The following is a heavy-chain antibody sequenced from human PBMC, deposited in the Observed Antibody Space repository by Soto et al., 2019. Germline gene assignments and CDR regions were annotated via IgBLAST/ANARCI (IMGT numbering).Heavy chain of an antibody. J-gene: IGHJ6*02. Sequence: ASANCYFNASGYTFTSDVISWVRQAPGQVLDCIGWISAYNGNTNYAQNLQGRATMTTDTSTSTSYMEMRRLRSDDTAVYYCAGYNGGISKVNYDFWSGLLGGLGMDVWGQGSTVTVSS. CDR1: GYTFTSDV. CDR3: AGYNGGISKVNYDFWSGLLGGLGMDV. CDR2: ISAYNGNT. D-gene: IGHD3-3*01. V-gene: IGHV1-18*01.